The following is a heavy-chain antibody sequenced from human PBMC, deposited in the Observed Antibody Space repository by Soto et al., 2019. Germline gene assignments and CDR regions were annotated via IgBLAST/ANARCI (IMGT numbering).Heavy chain of an antibody. CDR3: ASLINYDFWSGYLGYGMDV. D-gene: IGHD3-3*01. V-gene: IGHV1-69*01. CDR1: GGTFSSYA. J-gene: IGHJ6*02. Sequence: QVQLVQSGAEVKKPGSSVKVSCKASGGTFSSYAISWVRQAPGQGLEWLGGIIPIFGTANYAQKFQGRVTLTADECTSTAYMELSSLRSEDTAVYYCASLINYDFWSGYLGYGMDVWGQGTTVTVSS. CDR2: IIPIFGTA.